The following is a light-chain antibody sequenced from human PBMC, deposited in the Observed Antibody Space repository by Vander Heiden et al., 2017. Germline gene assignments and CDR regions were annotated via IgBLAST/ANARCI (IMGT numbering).Light chain of an antibody. CDR2: AAS. CDR1: ESISSY. J-gene: IGKJ1*01. V-gene: IGKV1-39*01. Sequence: DIQPTQSPSSLSASVGDRVTITCRASESISSYLNWYQQKPGKAPKLLIYAASSLQSGVPSRCSGSGAGTDFTLTISSLQDEDFATYYCQQSYSTPPKTFGQGTKVEIK. CDR3: QQSYSTPPKT.